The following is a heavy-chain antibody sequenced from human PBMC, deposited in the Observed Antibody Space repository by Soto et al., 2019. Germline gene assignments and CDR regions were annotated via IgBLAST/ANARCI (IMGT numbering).Heavy chain of an antibody. J-gene: IGHJ6*02. V-gene: IGHV3-23*01. CDR2: ISGSGGST. Sequence: GGSLRLSCAASGFTFSIYAMSWVRQAPGKGLEWVSAISGSGGSTYYADSVKGRFTISRDNSKNTLYLQMNSLRAEDTAVYYCAKGQSGSYKLYYYYGMDVWGQGTTVTVSS. D-gene: IGHD1-26*01. CDR3: AKGQSGSYKLYYYYGMDV. CDR1: GFTFSIYA.